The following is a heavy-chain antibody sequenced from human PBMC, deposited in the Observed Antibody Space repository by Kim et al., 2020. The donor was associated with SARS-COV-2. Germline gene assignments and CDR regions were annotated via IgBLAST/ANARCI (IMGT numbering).Heavy chain of an antibody. J-gene: IGHJ4*02. Sequence: EQKFQGRVTMTEDTSTDTAYMELSSLRSEDTAVFYCATRFALYSSGLPDYWGQGTLVTVSS. CDR3: ATRFALYSSGLPDY. V-gene: IGHV1-24*01. D-gene: IGHD6-19*01.